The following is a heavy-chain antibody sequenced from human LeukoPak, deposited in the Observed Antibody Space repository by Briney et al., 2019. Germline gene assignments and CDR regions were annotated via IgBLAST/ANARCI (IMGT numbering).Heavy chain of an antibody. J-gene: IGHJ4*02. D-gene: IGHD2-15*01. Sequence: GGSLRLSCAASGFTFSSYAMHWVRQAPGKGLEWVSGISWNSGSIGYADSVKGRFTISRDNAKNSLYLQMNSLRAEDTALYYCAKVPLRYCSGGSCFYYFDYWGQGTLVTVSS. CDR1: GFTFSSYA. CDR2: ISWNSGSI. V-gene: IGHV3-9*01. CDR3: AKVPLRYCSGGSCFYYFDY.